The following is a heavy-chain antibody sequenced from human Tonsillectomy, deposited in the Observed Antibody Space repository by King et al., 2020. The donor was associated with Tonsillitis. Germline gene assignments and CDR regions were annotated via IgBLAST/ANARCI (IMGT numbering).Heavy chain of an antibody. V-gene: IGHV3-30*01. CDR1: GFTFSSYA. D-gene: IGHD5-12*01. Sequence: VQLVESGGGVVQPGRSLRLSCAASGFTFSSYAIHWVRQAPGKGLEWVAVISYAGSNKYYADSVKGRFTISRDNSKNTLYLQMNSLRAEDTAVYYCASMQWLRLGDYWGQGTLVTVSS. CDR2: ISYAGSNK. CDR3: ASMQWLRLGDY. J-gene: IGHJ4*02.